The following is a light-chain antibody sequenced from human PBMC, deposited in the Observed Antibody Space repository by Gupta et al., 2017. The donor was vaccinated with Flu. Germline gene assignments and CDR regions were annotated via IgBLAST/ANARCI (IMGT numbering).Light chain of an antibody. CDR1: SSNIGANY. CDR3: GTWDHSRTNGRV. J-gene: IGLJ1*01. Sequence: QSVLTQPPSVSPAPGQKVTISCSGSSSNIGANYISWYQQLPGTAPNLLIYENNKRPSGIPDRFSGSKSGTSATLGITGLQTGDEADYYCGTWDHSRTNGRVFGTGTKVTVL. V-gene: IGLV1-51*02. CDR2: ENN.